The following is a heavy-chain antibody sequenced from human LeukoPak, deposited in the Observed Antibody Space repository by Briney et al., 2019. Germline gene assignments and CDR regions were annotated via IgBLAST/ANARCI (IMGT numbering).Heavy chain of an antibody. Sequence: GGSLRLSCAATGFSFISYGMHWVRQAPGKGLEWVGVISDDGRSKDYADSVKGRFTISRDNSKDTLYLQMNSLRDEDTAVYYCAKRPSDYGDYVSYFDYWGQGTLVTVSS. D-gene: IGHD4-17*01. CDR3: AKRPSDYGDYVSYFDY. J-gene: IGHJ4*02. CDR1: GFSFISYG. V-gene: IGHV3-30*18. CDR2: ISDDGRSK.